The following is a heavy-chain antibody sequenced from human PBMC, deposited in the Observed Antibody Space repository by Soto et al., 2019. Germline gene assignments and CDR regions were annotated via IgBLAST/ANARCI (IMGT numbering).Heavy chain of an antibody. CDR3: AIRVWGSYRNDAFDI. D-gene: IGHD3-16*02. Sequence: ASVKVSCKASGYTFTSYGISWVRQAPGQGLEWMGWISAYNGNTNYAQKLQGRVTMTTDTSTSTAYMELRSLRSDDTAVYYCAIRVWGSYRNDAFDICGQGTMVTVS. CDR1: GYTFTSYG. V-gene: IGHV1-18*01. J-gene: IGHJ3*02. CDR2: ISAYNGNT.